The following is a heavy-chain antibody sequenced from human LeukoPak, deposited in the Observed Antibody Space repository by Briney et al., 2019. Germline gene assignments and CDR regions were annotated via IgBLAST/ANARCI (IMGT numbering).Heavy chain of an antibody. V-gene: IGHV1-69*01. D-gene: IGHD2-21*02. CDR3: ARDQDCGGDCSIGPIDY. J-gene: IGHJ4*02. Sequence: ASVKVSCKASGGTFSSYAISWVRQAPGQGLEWMGGIIPIFGTANYAQKFQGRVTITADESTSTAYMELRSLRSDDTAVYYCARDQDCGGDCSIGPIDYWGQGTLVTVSS. CDR1: GGTFSSYA. CDR2: IIPIFGTA.